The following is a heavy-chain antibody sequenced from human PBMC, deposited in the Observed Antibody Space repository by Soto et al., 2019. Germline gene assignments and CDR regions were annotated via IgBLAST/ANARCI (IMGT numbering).Heavy chain of an antibody. CDR2: IYHSGSI. CDR3: ARDCSSSSCYGRAFDV. D-gene: IGHD2-2*01. Sequence: SETLSLTCAVSSGSISSTNWWSWVRQSPGKGLEWIGEIYHSGSINYNPSLKSRVTMSVDKSKNQFSLKLSSVTAADTAVYYCARDCSSSSCYGRAFDVWGQGTMVTVSS. CDR1: SGSISSTNW. V-gene: IGHV4-4*02. J-gene: IGHJ3*01.